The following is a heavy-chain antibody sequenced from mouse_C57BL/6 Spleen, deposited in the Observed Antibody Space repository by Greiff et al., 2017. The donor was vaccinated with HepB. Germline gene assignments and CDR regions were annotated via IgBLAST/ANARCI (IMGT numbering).Heavy chain of an antibody. J-gene: IGHJ4*01. CDR3: ARHGNCMDY. CDR2: ISSGSSTI. V-gene: IGHV5-17*01. D-gene: IGHD2-1*01. Sequence: EVKVVESGGGLVKPGGSLKLSCAASGFTFSDYGMHWVRQAPEKGLEWVAYISSGSSTIYYADTVKGRFTISRDNAKNTLFLQMTSLRSEDTAMYYCARHGNCMDYWGQGTSVTVSS. CDR1: GFTFSDYG.